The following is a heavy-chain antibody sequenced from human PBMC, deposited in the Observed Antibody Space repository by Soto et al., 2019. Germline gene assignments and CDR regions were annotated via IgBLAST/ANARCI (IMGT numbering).Heavy chain of an antibody. V-gene: IGHV4-31*03. CDR2: IYYSGST. CDR1: GGSISSGGYY. J-gene: IGHJ3*02. D-gene: IGHD3-10*01. Sequence: SETLSLTCTVSGGSISSGGYYWSWIRQHPGKGLEWIGYIYYSGSTYYNPSLKSRVTISVDTSKNQFSLKLSSVTAADTAVYYCAREAVHYYGSGRHQPDAFDIWGQGTMVTVSS. CDR3: AREAVHYYGSGRHQPDAFDI.